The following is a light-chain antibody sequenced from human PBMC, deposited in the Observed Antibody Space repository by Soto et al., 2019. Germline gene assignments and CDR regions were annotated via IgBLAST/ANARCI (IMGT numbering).Light chain of an antibody. CDR3: QVWDNVDDHIYV. Sequence: SYELTQPPSVSVAPGQTARITCGGNRIGSKSVHWFQQKPGQAPVLVVHDDSDRPSGIPERFSGSNSGGTATLTISRVEAGDEADYYCQVWDNVDDHIYVFGTGTKLTVL. J-gene: IGLJ1*01. CDR1: RIGSKS. V-gene: IGLV3-21*02. CDR2: DDS.